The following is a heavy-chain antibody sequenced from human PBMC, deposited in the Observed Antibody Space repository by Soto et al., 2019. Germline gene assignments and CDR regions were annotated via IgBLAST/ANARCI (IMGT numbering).Heavy chain of an antibody. J-gene: IGHJ3*02. CDR2: ISAYNGNT. Sequence: ASVKVSCKASGYTFTSYGISWVRQAPGQGLEWMGWISAYNGNTNCAQKLQGRVTMTTDTSTSTAYMELKSLRSDDTAVYYCAYHGGRGCYGYPFDMGGQGKMATV. CDR3: AYHGGRGCYGYPFDM. V-gene: IGHV1-18*04. D-gene: IGHD6-19*01. CDR1: GYTFTSYG.